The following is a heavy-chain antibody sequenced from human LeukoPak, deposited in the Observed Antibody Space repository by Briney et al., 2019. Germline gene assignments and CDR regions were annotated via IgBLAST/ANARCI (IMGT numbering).Heavy chain of an antibody. CDR1: GRSISSSSYY. D-gene: IGHD6-6*01. CDR3: ARRYSSSAGGGDDYYYYYYMDV. J-gene: IGHJ6*03. Sequence: SETLSFTCTVSGRSISSSSYYWGWIRQPPGKGLEWIGYIYTSGSPNNNPSLKSRVTISVDTSKNQFSLKLSSVTAADTAVYYCARRYSSSAGGGDDYYYYYYMDVWGKGTTVTVSS. V-gene: IGHV4-61*05. CDR2: IYTSGSP.